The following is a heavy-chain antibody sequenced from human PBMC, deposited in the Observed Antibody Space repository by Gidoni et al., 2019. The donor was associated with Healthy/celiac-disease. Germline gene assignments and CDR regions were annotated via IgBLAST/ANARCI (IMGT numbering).Heavy chain of an antibody. J-gene: IGHJ6*02. CDR2: ISSSGSTI. D-gene: IGHD3-22*01. CDR3: ARVATVPVMIYYYYGMDV. V-gene: IGHV3-48*03. CDR1: GFTFSSYE. Sequence: EVQLVESGGGLVQPGGSLRLSCAASGFTFSSYEMNWVRQAPGKGLEWVSYISSSGSTIYYADSVKGRFTISRDNAKNSLYLQMNSLRAEDTAVYYCARVATVPVMIYYYYGMDVWGQGTTVTVSS.